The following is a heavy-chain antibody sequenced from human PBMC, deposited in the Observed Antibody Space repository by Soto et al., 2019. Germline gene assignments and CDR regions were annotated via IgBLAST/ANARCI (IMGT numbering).Heavy chain of an antibody. V-gene: IGHV1-58*01. CDR2: IVVGSGNT. CDR3: ARDGNLVLLELPTDY. J-gene: IGHJ4*02. Sequence: ASVKVSCKASGFTFTSSAVQWVRQARGQRLEWIGWIVVGSGNTNYAQKFQGRVTITADTSTSTAYMELRSLRSDDTAVYYCARDGNLVLLELPTDYWGQGTLVT. CDR1: GFTFTSSA. D-gene: IGHD1-7*01.